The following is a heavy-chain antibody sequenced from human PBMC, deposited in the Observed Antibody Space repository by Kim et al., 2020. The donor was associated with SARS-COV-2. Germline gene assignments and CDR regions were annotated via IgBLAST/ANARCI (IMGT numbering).Heavy chain of an antibody. CDR2: ISSSSSYI. D-gene: IGHD3-22*01. CDR3: AREYDSSGRAKNWFDP. CDR1: GFTFSSYS. J-gene: IGHJ5*02. V-gene: IGHV3-21*01. Sequence: GGSLRLSCAASGFTFSSYSMNWVRQAPGKGLEWVSSISSSSSYIYYADSVKGRFTISRDNAKNSLYLQMNSLRAEDTAVYYCAREYDSSGRAKNWFDPWGQGTLVTVSS.